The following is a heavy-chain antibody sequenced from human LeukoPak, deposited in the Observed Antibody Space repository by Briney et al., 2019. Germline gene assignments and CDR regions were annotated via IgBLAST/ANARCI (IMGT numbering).Heavy chain of an antibody. CDR1: GGSFSGYY. Sequence: PSETLSLTCAVYGGSFSGYYWSWIRQPPGKGLEWIGEINHSGSTNYNPSLKSRVTISVDTSKNQFSLKLSSVTAADTAVYYCARDFYYGSGSFDYWGQGTLVTVSS. CDR2: INHSGST. CDR3: ARDFYYGSGSFDY. V-gene: IGHV4-34*01. D-gene: IGHD3-10*01. J-gene: IGHJ4*02.